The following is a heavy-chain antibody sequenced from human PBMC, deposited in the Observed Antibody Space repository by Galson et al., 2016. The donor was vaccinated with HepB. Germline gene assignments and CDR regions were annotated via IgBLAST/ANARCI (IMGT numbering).Heavy chain of an antibody. D-gene: IGHD7-27*01. CDR3: ARVLGYYYGMDG. Sequence: SLRLSCAASGFTLSDYHMSWIRQTPGKGLEWISYINYNLNTNYADSVKGRFTISRDNAKKSVYLQMNRLRAEDTAVYYCARVLGYYYGMDGWGQGTTVTVSS. V-gene: IGHV3-11*05. CDR2: INYNLNT. CDR1: GFTLSDYH. J-gene: IGHJ6*02.